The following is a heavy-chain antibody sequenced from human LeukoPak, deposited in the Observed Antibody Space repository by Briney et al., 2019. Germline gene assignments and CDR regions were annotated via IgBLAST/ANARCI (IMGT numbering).Heavy chain of an antibody. CDR2: FYHRGSN. CDR1: CYSIRRCFL. Sequence: KASGALAPPCAGSCYSIRRCFLQGVGPAPPGEGVGGAGIFYHRGSNYYKPSPKGRVTISVDTSKNQFSLKLSSVTAADTAVYYCARHKEFAFDYWGQGTLVTVSS. CDR3: ARHKEFAFDY. J-gene: IGHJ4*02. V-gene: IGHV4-38-2*01.